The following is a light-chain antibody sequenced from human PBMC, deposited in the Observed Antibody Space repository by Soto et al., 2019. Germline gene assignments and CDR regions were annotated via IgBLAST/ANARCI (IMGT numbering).Light chain of an antibody. Sequence: DIQMTQSPSTLSASVGYRVTITCRASQSISSWLAWYQQKPGKAPKLLIYDASSLESGVPSRFSASGSGTEFTLTLSSLKPDDFATYYCQQYNSYWTFGQGTKV. CDR3: QQYNSYWT. CDR1: QSISSW. J-gene: IGKJ1*01. V-gene: IGKV1-5*01. CDR2: DAS.